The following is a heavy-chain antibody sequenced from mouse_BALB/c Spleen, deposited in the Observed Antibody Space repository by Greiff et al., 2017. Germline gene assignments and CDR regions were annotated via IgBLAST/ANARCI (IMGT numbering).Heavy chain of an antibody. V-gene: IGHV2-9*02. D-gene: IGHD2-4*01. CDR2: IWAGGST. CDR3: ARDRYYDYDGGFAY. CDR1: GFSLTSYG. J-gene: IGHJ3*01. Sequence: VMLVESGPGLVAPSQSLSITCTVSGFSLTSYGVHWVRQPPGKGLEWLGVIWAGGSTNYNSALMSRLSISKDNSKSQVFLKMNSLQTDDTAMYYCARDRYYDYDGGFAYWGQGTLVTVSA.